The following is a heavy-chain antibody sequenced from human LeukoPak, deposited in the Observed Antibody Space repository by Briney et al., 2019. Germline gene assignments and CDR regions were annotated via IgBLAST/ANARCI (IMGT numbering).Heavy chain of an antibody. CDR1: GGSISSGSYY. D-gene: IGHD3-3*01. J-gene: IGHJ2*01. Sequence: SDTLSLTCTVSGGSISSGSYYWSWIRQPAGEVLEWIGRIYTSGSTNYHPSLKSRVTISVDTSKNQFSLKLSSVTAADTAVYYCARSFDDFWSGTQGYFDLWGRGTLVTVSS. CDR3: ARSFDDFWSGTQGYFDL. CDR2: IYTSGST. V-gene: IGHV4-61*02.